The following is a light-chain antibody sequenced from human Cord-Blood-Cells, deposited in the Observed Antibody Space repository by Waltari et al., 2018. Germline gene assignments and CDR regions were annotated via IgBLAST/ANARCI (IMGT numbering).Light chain of an antibody. J-gene: IGLJ2*01. Sequence: QSALTQPASVSGSPGQSITIPCPRTSSDVGGDNDVPWYQQHPGKAPKLMIYDVSNRPSGVSNRFSGSKSGNRASLTISGLQAEDEADYYCSSYTSSSTLVFGGGTKLTVL. V-gene: IGLV2-14*01. CDR2: DVS. CDR1: SSDVGGDND. CDR3: SSYTSSSTLV.